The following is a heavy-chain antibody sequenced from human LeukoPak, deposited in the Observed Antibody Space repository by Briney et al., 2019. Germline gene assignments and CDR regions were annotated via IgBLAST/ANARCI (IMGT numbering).Heavy chain of an antibody. D-gene: IGHD6-19*01. CDR2: MNPNSGNT. CDR1: GYTFTSYD. Sequence: GASVKVSCKASGYTFTSYDINWVRQATGQGLEWMGWMNPNSGNTGYAQKFQGRVTMTRDTSISTAYMELSRLRSDDTAVYYCARMILSYSGWYYNFDYWGQGTLVTVSS. V-gene: IGHV1-8*01. CDR3: ARMILSYSGWYYNFDY. J-gene: IGHJ4*02.